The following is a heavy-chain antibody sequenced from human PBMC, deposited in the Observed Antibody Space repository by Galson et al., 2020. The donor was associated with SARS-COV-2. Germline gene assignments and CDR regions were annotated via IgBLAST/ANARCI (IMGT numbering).Heavy chain of an antibody. J-gene: IGHJ4*02. Sequence: GGSLRLSCRASGFTFSSSAMHWVRQAPGKGLEWVAIISYDGTKRYNLDSVKGRFTISRDNSKNTLYRQMDSLTTEDTARYYCARETDEYTISWYDYWGQGTLVTVSS. CDR2: ISYDGTKR. V-gene: IGHV3-30*04. CDR1: GFTFSSSA. D-gene: IGHD6-13*01. CDR3: ARETDEYTISWYDY.